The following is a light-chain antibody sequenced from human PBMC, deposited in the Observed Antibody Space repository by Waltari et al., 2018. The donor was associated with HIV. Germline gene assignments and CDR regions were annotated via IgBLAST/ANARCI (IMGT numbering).Light chain of an antibody. J-gene: IGLJ2*01. Sequence: QSVLTQPPSVSGAPGQRVTISCTGNTSNIGAGYDVHWYQQLPGTAPKLPSYGNTIRPWGVPDRVAGSTSGTSASLAITGLQADDEADFYCQSYDSSLSGVIFGGGTKLTVL. V-gene: IGLV1-40*01. CDR2: GNT. CDR3: QSYDSSLSGVI. CDR1: TSNIGAGYD.